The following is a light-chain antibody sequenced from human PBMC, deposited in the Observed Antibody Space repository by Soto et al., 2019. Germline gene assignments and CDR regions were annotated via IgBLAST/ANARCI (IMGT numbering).Light chain of an antibody. CDR2: GAS. CDR1: QSVSSSS. J-gene: IGKJ1*01. V-gene: IGKV3-20*01. Sequence: ENVLTQSPGTLSLSPGERATLFCRASQSVSSSSLAWYQQKPGQAPRLLIYGASSRATGIPARVSGSGSGTEFTLTISSLESEDFAVYYCQQYHNWPWTFGQGTKVDIK. CDR3: QQYHNWPWT.